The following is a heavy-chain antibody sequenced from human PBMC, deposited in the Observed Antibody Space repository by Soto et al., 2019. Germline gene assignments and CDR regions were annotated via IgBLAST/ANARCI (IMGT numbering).Heavy chain of an antibody. CDR3: AKDAYYYDSGGDFEGGYFDY. D-gene: IGHD3-22*01. CDR2: IVYDGSYK. V-gene: IGHV3-30*18. Sequence: QVQLVESGGGVVQPGRSLRLSCAVSGFTFKNYGMHWVRQAPGKGLEWVAVIVYDGSYKYYADSVQGRFTISRDNSKNTLYMQMNSLRAEDTAVCYCAKDAYYYDSGGDFEGGYFDYWGQGTLVTVSS. J-gene: IGHJ4*02. CDR1: GFTFKNYG.